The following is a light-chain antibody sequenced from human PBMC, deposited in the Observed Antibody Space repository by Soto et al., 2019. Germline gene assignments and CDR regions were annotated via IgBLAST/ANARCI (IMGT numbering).Light chain of an antibody. CDR3: QQYGSAPFT. CDR1: QSVSSSY. J-gene: IGKJ3*01. Sequence: EVVLTQSPGTLSLSPGEIATLSCRASQSVSSSYLDWYQQKPGQAPRLLIYGASSRATGIPDRFSGSGSWTDLTLTISRLEPEDFAVYYCQQYGSAPFTFGPGTKVDI. V-gene: IGKV3-20*01. CDR2: GAS.